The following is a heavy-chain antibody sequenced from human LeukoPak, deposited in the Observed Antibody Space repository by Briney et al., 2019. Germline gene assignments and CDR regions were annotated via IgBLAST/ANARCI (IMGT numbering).Heavy chain of an antibody. CDR1: GITFGSYL. J-gene: IGHJ3*02. V-gene: IGHV3-7*04. Sequence: PGGSLRLSCAASGITFGSYLMSWVRQAPGKGLEWVANIKHDGSERYYVDSVKGRFTISRVNAKNSLNLQMNSLRPKDTAVYYCVRESSRDIWGQGTMVTVSS. CDR3: VRESSRDI. CDR2: IKHDGSER. D-gene: IGHD6-13*01.